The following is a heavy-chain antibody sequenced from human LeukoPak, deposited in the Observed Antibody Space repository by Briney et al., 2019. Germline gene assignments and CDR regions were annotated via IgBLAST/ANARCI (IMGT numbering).Heavy chain of an antibody. Sequence: SETLSLTCTVSGGSISSYYWSWIRQPAGKGLEWIGRIYTSGSTNYNPSLKSRVTISVDRSTNQFSLNLRSVTAADTAVYFCARDLSGSLYFDYWGQGVLVTVSS. D-gene: IGHD3-10*01. CDR2: IYTSGST. J-gene: IGHJ4*02. V-gene: IGHV4-4*07. CDR3: ARDLSGSLYFDY. CDR1: GGSISSYY.